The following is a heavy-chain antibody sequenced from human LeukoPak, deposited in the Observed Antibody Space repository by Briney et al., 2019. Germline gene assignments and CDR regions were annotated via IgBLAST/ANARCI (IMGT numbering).Heavy chain of an antibody. J-gene: IGHJ4*02. CDR3: ARDHSSSSGPKGLDY. CDR1: GYTFTGYY. V-gene: IGHV1-2*02. Sequence: ASVKVSCKASGYTFTGYYMHWVRQAPGQGLEWMEWINPNSGGTNYAQKFQGRVTMTRDTSISTAYMELSRLRSDDTAVYYCARDHSSSSGPKGLDYWGQGTLVTVSS. CDR2: INPNSGGT. D-gene: IGHD6-6*01.